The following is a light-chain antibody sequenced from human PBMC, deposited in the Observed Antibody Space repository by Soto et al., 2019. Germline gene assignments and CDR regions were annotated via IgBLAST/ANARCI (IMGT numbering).Light chain of an antibody. CDR3: QQTYSIPWT. V-gene: IGKV1-39*01. CDR1: QSISSY. Sequence: DIQMTQSPSSLSASVGDRVTITCRASQSISSYLNWYQQKPGKAPKLLIYAASSLQSGVPSRFSGSGSGTYFTFSISSLQPEDFATYYCQQTYSIPWTFGQGAKVETK. J-gene: IGKJ1*01. CDR2: AAS.